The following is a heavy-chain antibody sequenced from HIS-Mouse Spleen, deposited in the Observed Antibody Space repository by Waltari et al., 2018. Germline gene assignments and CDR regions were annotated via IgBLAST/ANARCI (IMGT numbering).Heavy chain of an antibody. CDR3: AREIPYSSSWYDWYFDL. D-gene: IGHD6-13*01. CDR2: IYYSGVT. J-gene: IGHJ2*01. Sequence: QLQLQESGPGLVKPSETLSLTCTVSGGSISSSSYYWGWIRQPPGTGLEWIGGIYYSGVTYSNQSLKSRVTISVDTSKSQFSLKLSSVTAADTAVYYCAREIPYSSSWYDWYFDLWGRGTLVTVSS. CDR1: GGSISSSSYY. V-gene: IGHV4-39*07.